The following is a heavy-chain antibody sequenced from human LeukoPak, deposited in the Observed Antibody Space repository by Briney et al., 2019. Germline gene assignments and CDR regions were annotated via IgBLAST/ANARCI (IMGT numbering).Heavy chain of an antibody. CDR1: GFTFSSYS. CDR3: ARDGITMVRGVPDAFDI. J-gene: IGHJ3*02. CDR2: ISSSSSYI. Sequence: GGSLRLSCAASGFTFSSYSMNWVRQAPGKGLEWVSSISSSSSYIYYADSVKGRFTISRDNAKNSLYLQMNSLRAGDTAVYYCARDGITMVRGVPDAFDIWGQGTMVTVSS. V-gene: IGHV3-21*01. D-gene: IGHD3-10*01.